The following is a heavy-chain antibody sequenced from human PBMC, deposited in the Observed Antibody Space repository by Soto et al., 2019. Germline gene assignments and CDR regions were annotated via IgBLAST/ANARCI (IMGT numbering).Heavy chain of an antibody. D-gene: IGHD4-17*01. Sequence: PSETVSLTCTVSGDSIRGYYWNWIRQPPGKGLEWIGNIHYSGSTNYNPSLKSRVTISVDTSKNQFSLKLNSVTAADTAVYYCGSRLPGHYGVWIHPWGQGTLVTVS. J-gene: IGHJ5*02. CDR1: GDSIRGYY. V-gene: IGHV4-59*08. CDR2: IHYSGST. CDR3: GSRLPGHYGVWIHP.